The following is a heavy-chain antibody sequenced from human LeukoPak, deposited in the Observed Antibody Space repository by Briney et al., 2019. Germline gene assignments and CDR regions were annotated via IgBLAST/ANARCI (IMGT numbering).Heavy chain of an antibody. CDR2: IKQDGSEK. V-gene: IGHV3-7*01. Sequence: GGSLRLSCAASGFPFSSYWMSWVRQPPGRGLEGVASIKQDGSEKYYVDSVKGRFTISRDNAKNSLYLQMNSLRAEDTALYYCARAPGEGWFDPWGQGTLVTVSS. CDR1: GFPFSSYW. D-gene: IGHD4-17*01. J-gene: IGHJ5*02. CDR3: ARAPGEGWFDP.